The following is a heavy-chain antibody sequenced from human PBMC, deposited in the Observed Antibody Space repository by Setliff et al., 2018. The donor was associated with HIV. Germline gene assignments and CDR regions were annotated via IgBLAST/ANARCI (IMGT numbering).Heavy chain of an antibody. Sequence: PGGSLRLSCAASGFTFSNAWMNWVRQAPGKGLEWVGRIKSKTDGGTTDYAAPVKGRFTISRDDSKNSLYLQMNSLKTEDTAVYYCTRVDSNYEKFDCWGQGSLVTVSS. CDR3: TRVDSNYEKFDC. D-gene: IGHD4-4*01. CDR2: IKSKTDGGTT. V-gene: IGHV3-15*07. J-gene: IGHJ4*02. CDR1: GFTFSNAW.